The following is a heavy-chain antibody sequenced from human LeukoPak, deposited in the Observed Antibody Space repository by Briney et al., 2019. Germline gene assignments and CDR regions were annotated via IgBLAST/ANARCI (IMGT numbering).Heavy chain of an antibody. D-gene: IGHD3-9*01. CDR3: AREYYDILTGYSNWFDP. CDR2: IYYSGST. Sequence: SETLSLTCTVSGGSISSSSYYWGWIRQPPGKGLEWIGSIYYSGSTNYNPSLKSRVTISVDTSKNQFSLKLSSVTAADTAVYYCAREYYDILTGYSNWFDPWGQGTLVTVSS. V-gene: IGHV4-39*07. CDR1: GGSISSSSYY. J-gene: IGHJ5*02.